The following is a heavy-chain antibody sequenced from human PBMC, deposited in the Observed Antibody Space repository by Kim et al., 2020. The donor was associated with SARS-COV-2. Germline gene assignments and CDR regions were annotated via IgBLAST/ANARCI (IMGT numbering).Heavy chain of an antibody. D-gene: IGHD6-19*01. CDR2: ISWDGGST. CDR3: AKALSYSSGWYTNWFDP. Sequence: GGSLRLSCAASGFTFDDYTMHWVRQAPGKGLEWVSLISWDGGSTYYADSVKGRFTISRDNSKNSLYLQMNSLRTEDTALYYCAKALSYSSGWYTNWFDPWGQGTLVTVSS. J-gene: IGHJ5*02. CDR1: GFTFDDYT. V-gene: IGHV3-43*01.